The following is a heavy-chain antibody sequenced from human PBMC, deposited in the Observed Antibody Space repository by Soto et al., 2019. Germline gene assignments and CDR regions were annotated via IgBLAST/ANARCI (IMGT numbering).Heavy chain of an antibody. V-gene: IGHV4-59*01. CDR3: ARRRQLGGTFFFDY. J-gene: IGHJ4*02. CDR1: GGSISSYY. D-gene: IGHD3-10*01. CDR2: IYYSGST. Sequence: ETLSLTCTVSGGSISSYYWSWIRQPPGKGLEWIGYIYYSGSTNYNPSLKSRVTISVDTSKNQFSLRLSSVTAADTAVYYCARRRQLGGTFFFDYWGQGTLVTVSS.